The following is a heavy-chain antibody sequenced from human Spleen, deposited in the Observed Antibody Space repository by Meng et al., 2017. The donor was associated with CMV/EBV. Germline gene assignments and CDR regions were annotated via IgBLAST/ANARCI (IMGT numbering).Heavy chain of an antibody. CDR1: GFTFGSAW. Sequence: GESLKISCAASGFTFGSAWMSWVRQAPGKGLEWVGRIKSKADGGTTDYASPVKGRFTISRDDSKNTVYLQMNSLKTEDIAVYYCTTFRLAAAGTSYWGQGTLVTVSS. CDR2: IKSKADGGTT. D-gene: IGHD6-13*01. CDR3: TTFRLAAAGTSY. J-gene: IGHJ4*02. V-gene: IGHV3-15*01.